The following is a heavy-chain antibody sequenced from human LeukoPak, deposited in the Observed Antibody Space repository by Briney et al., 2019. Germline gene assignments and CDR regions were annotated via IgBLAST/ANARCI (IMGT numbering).Heavy chain of an antibody. V-gene: IGHV1-2*02. CDR3: ARVPYSGSYPKPPNFDY. D-gene: IGHD1-26*01. CDR2: INPNSGGT. Sequence: ASVKVSCKASGYTFTGYYMHWVRQAPGQGPEWMGWINPNSGGTNYAQKFQGRVTMTRDTSISTAYMELSRLRSDDTAVYYCARVPYSGSYPKPPNFDYWGQGTLVTVSS. J-gene: IGHJ4*02. CDR1: GYTFTGYY.